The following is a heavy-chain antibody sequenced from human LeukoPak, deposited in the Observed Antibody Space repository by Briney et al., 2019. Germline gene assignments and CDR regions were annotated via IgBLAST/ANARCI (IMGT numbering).Heavy chain of an antibody. V-gene: IGHV1-2*02. J-gene: IGHJ4*02. CDR1: GYTFTGYY. Sequence: GASVKVSCKASGYTFTGYYMHWVRQAPGQGLERMGWINPNSGGTNYAQRFQGRVTMTRDTAISTAYMELSRLRSDDTAVYYCAREVFGATMIDYWGQGTLVTVSS. CDR3: AREVFGATMIDY. CDR2: INPNSGGT. D-gene: IGHD1-26*01.